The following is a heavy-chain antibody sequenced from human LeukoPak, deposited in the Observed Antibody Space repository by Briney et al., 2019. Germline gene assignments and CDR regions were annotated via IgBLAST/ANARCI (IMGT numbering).Heavy chain of an antibody. CDR2: ISGSGGST. J-gene: IGHJ3*02. CDR3: AKDLGAAADAFDI. Sequence: GGSLRLSCAASGFTFSSYAMSWVRQAPGKGLEWVSAISGSGGSTYYADSVKGRFTISRDNSKNTLYLQMNSLRVEDTVVYYCAKDLGAAADAFDIWGQGTMVTVSS. CDR1: GFTFSSYA. D-gene: IGHD6-13*01. V-gene: IGHV3-23*01.